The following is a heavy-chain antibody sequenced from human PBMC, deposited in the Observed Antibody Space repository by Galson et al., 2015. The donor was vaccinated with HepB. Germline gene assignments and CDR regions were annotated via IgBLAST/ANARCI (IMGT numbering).Heavy chain of an antibody. CDR1: GFTFSSYS. D-gene: IGHD1-1*01. CDR3: ARDFSKIQPIT. CDR2: ISSSSSYI. J-gene: IGHJ5*02. V-gene: IGHV3-21*01. Sequence: SLRLSCAASGFTFSSYSMNWVRQAPGKGLEWVSSISSSSSYIYYADSVKGRFTISRDNAKNSLYLQMNSLRAEDTAVYYCARDFSKIQPITWGQGTLVTVSS.